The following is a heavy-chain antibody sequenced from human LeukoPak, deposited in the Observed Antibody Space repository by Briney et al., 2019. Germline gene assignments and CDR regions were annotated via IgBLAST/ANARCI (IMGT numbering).Heavy chain of an antibody. CDR1: GYTFTTYG. V-gene: IGHV1-18*01. CDR2: ISTYDDNI. J-gene: IGHJ4*02. CDR3: ARTTAWARTKFDY. D-gene: IGHD1-14*01. Sequence: ASVKVSCKASGYTFTTYGLSWVRQAPGQGLEWLGWISTYDDNIKYAQSLQGRLTLTIDTSTTTAYMELRSLRSDDTAVYYCARTTAWARTKFDYWGQGTLVTVSS.